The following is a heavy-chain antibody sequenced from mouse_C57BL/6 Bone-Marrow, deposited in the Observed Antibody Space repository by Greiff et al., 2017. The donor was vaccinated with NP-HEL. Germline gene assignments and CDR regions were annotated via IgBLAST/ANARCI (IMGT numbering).Heavy chain of an antibody. J-gene: IGHJ2*01. D-gene: IGHD3-1*01. CDR3: ARGRGRSYYFDY. CDR2: ISYDGSN. V-gene: IGHV3-6*01. Sequence: EVQLQQSGPGLVKPSQSLSLTCSVTGYSITSGYYWNWIRQFPGNKLEWMGYISYDGSNNYNPSLKNRISITRDTSKNQFFLKLNSVTTEDTATYYCARGRGRSYYFDYWGQGTTLTVSS. CDR1: GYSITSGYY.